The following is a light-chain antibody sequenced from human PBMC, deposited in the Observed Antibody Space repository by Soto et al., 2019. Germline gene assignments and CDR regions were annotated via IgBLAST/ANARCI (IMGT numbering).Light chain of an antibody. CDR1: QRTNAW. CDR2: GVS. Sequence: DMHMTQAPSTLSAPVGDSVTITCRVCQRTNAWVAWHQQKTGKAPKLLIYGVSSLASGVPSMFSGSTSGTEFTLTISNLASDDFASYYCQRYQRYSTFGQGTKVDIK. J-gene: IGKJ1*01. CDR3: QRYQRYST. V-gene: IGKV1-5*01.